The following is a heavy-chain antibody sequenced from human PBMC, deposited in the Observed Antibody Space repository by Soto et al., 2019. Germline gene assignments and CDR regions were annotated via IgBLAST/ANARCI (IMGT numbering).Heavy chain of an antibody. CDR1: GFPYSDYT. J-gene: IGHJ6*02. V-gene: IGHV3-48*03. CDR2: MGISGAPV. D-gene: IGHD3-10*01. CDR3: AIDRPGVEGHMDV. Sequence: GVPLRIPFEAFGFPYSDYTINGFPKVSGKGLEWVSHMGISGAPVYYADSVKGRFTISRDNGKNSLYLQMNSLRAEDTALYYCAIDRPGVEGHMDVWCQGPTVTVS.